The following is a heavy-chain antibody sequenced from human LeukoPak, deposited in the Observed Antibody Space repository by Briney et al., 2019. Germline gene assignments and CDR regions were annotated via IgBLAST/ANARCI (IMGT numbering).Heavy chain of an antibody. CDR2: INHSGST. V-gene: IGHV4-34*01. J-gene: IGHJ6*03. CDR3: ARVTITAMVTAAHYYMDV. Sequence: PSETLSLTCAVYGGSFSGYYWSWIRQPPGKGLEWIGEINHSGSTNYNPSLKSRVTISVDTSKNQFSLKLSSVTAADTAVYYCARVTITAMVTAAHYYMDVWGKGTTVTVSS. D-gene: IGHD5-18*01. CDR1: GGSFSGYY.